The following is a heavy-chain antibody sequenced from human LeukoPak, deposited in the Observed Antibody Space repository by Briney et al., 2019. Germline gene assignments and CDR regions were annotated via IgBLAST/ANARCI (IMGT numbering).Heavy chain of an antibody. CDR1: GFTFSSYS. D-gene: IGHD6-13*01. J-gene: IGHJ6*02. V-gene: IGHV3-21*01. CDR3: ARASSWYYYGMDV. CDR2: ISSSSSYI. Sequence: GGSLRLSCAASGFTFSSYSMNWVRQAPGKGLEWVSSISSSSSYIYYADSVKGRFTISRDNAKNSLYLQTNSLRAEDTAVYYCARASSWYYYGMDVWGQGTTVTVSS.